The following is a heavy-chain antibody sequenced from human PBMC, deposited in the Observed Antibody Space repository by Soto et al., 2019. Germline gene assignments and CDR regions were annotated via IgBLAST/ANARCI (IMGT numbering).Heavy chain of an antibody. V-gene: IGHV1-69*02. CDR1: GDTFNFYS. CDR3: ASSYGSGYRAFDY. CDR2: VNPIVSMS. Sequence: QVQLVQSGAEVKRPGSSVKVSCKASGDTFNFYSISWVRQAPGLGLEWMGRVNPIVSMSNYAQKFQGRVTMTADNSTSTAYMELSSLRSEDTPIYYCASSYGSGYRAFDYWGQGALVTVSS. J-gene: IGHJ4*02. D-gene: IGHD3-10*01.